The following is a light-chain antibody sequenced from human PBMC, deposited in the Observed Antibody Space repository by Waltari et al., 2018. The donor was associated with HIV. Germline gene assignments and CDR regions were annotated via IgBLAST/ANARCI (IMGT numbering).Light chain of an antibody. J-gene: IGLJ3*02. CDR3: AAWDDSLSGPV. CDR2: RSN. V-gene: IGLV1-47*01. Sequence: QSVLTQPPSASGTPGQRVTISCSGNSSNIGSNYVYWSQQRPGTAPKLLIYRSNQRPSGFPDRFSGSKSGTSASLAISGLRSEDEADYYCAAWDDSLSGPVFGGGTKLTVL. CDR1: SSNIGSNY.